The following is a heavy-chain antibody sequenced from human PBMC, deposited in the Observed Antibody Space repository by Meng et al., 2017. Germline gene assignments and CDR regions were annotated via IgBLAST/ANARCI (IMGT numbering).Heavy chain of an antibody. J-gene: IGHJ6*02. Sequence: GGSLRLSCAASGFTFSSYAMHWVRQAPGKGLERVAVISYDGSNKYYADSVKGRFTISRGHAKNSLFLEMNILRADDTAVYYCARDGSTVTTNYFYGMDLWGQGTTVTVSS. CDR1: GFTFSSYA. D-gene: IGHD4-17*01. CDR2: ISYDGSNK. V-gene: IGHV3-30*04. CDR3: ARDGSTVTTNYFYGMDL.